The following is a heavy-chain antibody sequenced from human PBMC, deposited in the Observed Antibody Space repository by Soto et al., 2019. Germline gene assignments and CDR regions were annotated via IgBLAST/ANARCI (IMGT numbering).Heavy chain of an antibody. Sequence: GESLKISCKGSGYSFTSYWIGWVRQMPGKGLEWMGIIYPGDSDTRYSPSFQGQVTISADKSISTAYLQWSSLKASDTAMYYCVRGVQGYCSGGSCYYIDYWGQGTLVTVS. V-gene: IGHV5-51*01. CDR3: VRGVQGYCSGGSCYYIDY. CDR1: GYSFTSYW. D-gene: IGHD2-15*01. J-gene: IGHJ4*02. CDR2: IYPGDSDT.